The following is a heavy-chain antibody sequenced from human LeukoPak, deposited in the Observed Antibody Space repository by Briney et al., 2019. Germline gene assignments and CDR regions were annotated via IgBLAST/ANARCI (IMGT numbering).Heavy chain of an antibody. V-gene: IGHV1-18*01. Sequence: ASVKVSCKASGYTFISYGISWVRQAPGQGLEWMGWINPYNGNTNYAQKLQGRVTMTTDTSTSTAYMELSRLRSDDTAVYYCASQGSGYWFDPWGQGTLVTVSS. CDR2: INPYNGNT. D-gene: IGHD3-10*01. CDR1: GYTFISYG. CDR3: ASQGSGYWFDP. J-gene: IGHJ5*02.